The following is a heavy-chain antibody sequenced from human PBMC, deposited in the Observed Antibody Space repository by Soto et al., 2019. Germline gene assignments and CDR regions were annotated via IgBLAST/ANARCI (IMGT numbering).Heavy chain of an antibody. J-gene: IGHJ5*02. CDR1: GGSISSSSYY. CDR3: AAAAAGNGGFDP. CDR2: IYYSGST. D-gene: IGHD6-13*01. Sequence: SETLSLTCTVSGGSISSSSYYWGWIRQPPGKGLEWIGSIYYSGSTYYNPSLKSRVTISVDTSKNQFSLKLSSVTAADTAVYYCAAAAAGNGGFDPWGQGTLVTV. V-gene: IGHV4-39*01.